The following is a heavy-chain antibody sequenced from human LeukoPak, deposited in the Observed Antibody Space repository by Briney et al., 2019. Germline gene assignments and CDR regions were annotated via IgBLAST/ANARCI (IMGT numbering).Heavy chain of an antibody. Sequence: GGSLRLSRAASGFTVNSNYMNWVRQAPGKGLEWVSVIYSGGSTFHTDSVKGRFTISRDNSKNTLYLQMNSLRAEDTAVYYCARDNGDYGGYGMDVWGQGTTVTVSS. J-gene: IGHJ6*02. CDR1: GFTVNSNY. V-gene: IGHV3-53*01. CDR2: IYSGGST. D-gene: IGHD4-17*01. CDR3: ARDNGDYGGYGMDV.